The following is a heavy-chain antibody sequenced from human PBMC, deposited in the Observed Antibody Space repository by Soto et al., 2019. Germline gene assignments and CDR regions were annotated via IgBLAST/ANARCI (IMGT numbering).Heavy chain of an antibody. J-gene: IGHJ4*02. Sequence: PGGSLRLSCAGSGFLFSSYSMNWVRQAPGKELERVSYIESISTTIYYADSVKGRFTISRDNAKNSVYLQMNSLRADDMVVYYCARDRCSSGCLFDYWGEGALVTVTS. V-gene: IGHV3-48*01. CDR2: IESISTTI. CDR3: ARDRCSSGCLFDY. CDR1: GFLFSSYS. D-gene: IGHD6-19*01.